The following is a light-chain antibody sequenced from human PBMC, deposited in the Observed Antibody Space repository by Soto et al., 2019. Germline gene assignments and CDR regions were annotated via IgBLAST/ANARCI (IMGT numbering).Light chain of an antibody. Sequence: HSDLNHAPPPSGAPGPAVTTPLPGKNNDFGGYNYVSWFQQHPGKAPKVMIYEVSKRPSGVPDRFSGSKSGNTASLTVSGLQAEDDADYHCSSYSGINTFFVFGTGTKVTDL. CDR2: EVS. V-gene: IGLV2-8*01. J-gene: IGLJ1*01. CDR1: NNDFGGYNY. CDR3: SSYSGINTFFV.